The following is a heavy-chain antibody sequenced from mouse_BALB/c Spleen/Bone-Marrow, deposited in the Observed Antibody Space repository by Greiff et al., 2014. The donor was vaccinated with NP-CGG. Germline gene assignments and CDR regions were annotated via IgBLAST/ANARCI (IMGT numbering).Heavy chain of an antibody. D-gene: IGHD1-1*01. CDR3: ARRNTTVVTTDY. Sequence: QVQLQQSGAELVKPGASVKLSCKASGYTFTSYWMHWVKQRPGQGLEWIGEINPSNGRTNYNEKFKSKATLTVDKSSSTAYMQLSSLTSEDSAVYCCARRNTTVVTTDYWGQGTTLTVSS. CDR2: INPSNGRT. V-gene: IGHV1S81*02. CDR1: GYTFTSYW. J-gene: IGHJ2*01.